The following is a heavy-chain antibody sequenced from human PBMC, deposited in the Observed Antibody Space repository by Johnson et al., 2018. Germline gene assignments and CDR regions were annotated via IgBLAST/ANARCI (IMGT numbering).Heavy chain of an antibody. J-gene: IGHJ3*02. Sequence: QVQLVESGGGVVQPGRSLRLSCAASGFTFSSYAMHWVRQAPGKGLEWVAVISYDGSNKYYADSVTGRFTISKDNSKNTLYLQMNSLRAEDTAVYYCARDDAVDIWGQGTMVTVSS. CDR1: GFTFSSYA. CDR3: ARDDAVDI. V-gene: IGHV3-30-3*01. CDR2: ISYDGSNK.